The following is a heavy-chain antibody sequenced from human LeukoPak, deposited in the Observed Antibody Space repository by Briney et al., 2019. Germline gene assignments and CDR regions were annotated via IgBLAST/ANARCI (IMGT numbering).Heavy chain of an antibody. J-gene: IGHJ4*02. CDR1: GFTFSSYE. D-gene: IGHD3-22*01. Sequence: GGSLRLSCAASGFTFSSYEMNWVRQAPGKGLEYVSAISSNGGSTYYANSVKGRFTISRDNSKNTLYLQMGSLRAEGMAVYYCAREGRPRDYYDSSALDYWGQGTLVTVSS. CDR3: AREGRPRDYYDSSALDY. CDR2: ISSNGGST. V-gene: IGHV3-64*01.